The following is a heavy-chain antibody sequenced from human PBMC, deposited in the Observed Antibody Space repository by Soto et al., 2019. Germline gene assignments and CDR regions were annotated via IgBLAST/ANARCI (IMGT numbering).Heavy chain of an antibody. V-gene: IGHV1-8*01. CDR3: AKDAYYYGSGSRVLRWFDP. D-gene: IGHD3-10*01. CDR1: GYTFTSHD. CDR2: MNPNSGHT. J-gene: IGHJ5*02. Sequence: ASVKVSCKASGYTFTSHDINWMRQTTGQGLEWMGWMNPNSGHTNYAQKFLGRVTMTRDTSISTAYMELTNLRSEDTAVYYCAKDAYYYGSGSRVLRWFDPWGQGTLVTVS.